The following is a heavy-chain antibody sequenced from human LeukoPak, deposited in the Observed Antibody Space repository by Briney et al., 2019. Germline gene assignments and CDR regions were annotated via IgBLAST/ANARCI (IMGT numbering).Heavy chain of an antibody. J-gene: IGHJ4*02. CDR1: GFTFGYYA. D-gene: IGHD2-15*01. CDR3: TRGAGGVLGYCSGGSCNIDY. V-gene: IGHV3-49*04. CDR2: IRSKPYGGTI. Sequence: GGSLRLSCTVSGFTFGYYALSWVRQAPGKGLEWVGFIRSKPYGGTIEYAPSVKGRFTISRDDSKSIAYLQMNSLKTEDTAMYYCTRGAGGVLGYCSGGSCNIDYWGQGTLVTVSS.